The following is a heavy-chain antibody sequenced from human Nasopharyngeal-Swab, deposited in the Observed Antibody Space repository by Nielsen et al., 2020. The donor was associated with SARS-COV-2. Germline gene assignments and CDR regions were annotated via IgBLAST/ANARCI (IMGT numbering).Heavy chain of an antibody. J-gene: IGHJ3*02. D-gene: IGHD6-19*01. Sequence: GESLKISCQGSGSSFTSYWIGWVRQMPGKGLEWMGTIYPGDSDTRYSPSFQGQVTISADKSISTAYLQWSSLKASDTAMYYCARQQGSSGLTYDAFDIWGQGTMVTVSS. CDR3: ARQQGSSGLTYDAFDI. CDR2: IYPGDSDT. V-gene: IGHV5-51*01. CDR1: GSSFTSYW.